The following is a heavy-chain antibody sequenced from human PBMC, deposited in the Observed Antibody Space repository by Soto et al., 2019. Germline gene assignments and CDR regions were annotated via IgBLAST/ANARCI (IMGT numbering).Heavy chain of an antibody. V-gene: IGHV3-33*01. CDR3: ARDFYGSGSYPFWYYYYGMDV. Sequence: GSLRLSCSASGFTFSSYVMHWVRQAPGKGLEWVAVIWYDGSNKYYADSVKGRFTISRDNSKNTLYLQMNSLRAEDTAVYYCARDFYGSGSYPFWYYYYGMDVWGQGTTVTVSS. D-gene: IGHD3-10*01. CDR1: GFTFSSYV. J-gene: IGHJ6*02. CDR2: IWYDGSNK.